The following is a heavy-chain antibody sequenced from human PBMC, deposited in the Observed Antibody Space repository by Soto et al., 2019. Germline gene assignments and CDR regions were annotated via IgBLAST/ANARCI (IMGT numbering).Heavy chain of an antibody. J-gene: IGHJ4*02. CDR1: GFTFSSYG. Sequence: GGSLRLSCAASGFTFSSYGMHWVRQAPGKGLEWVAVISYDGSNKYYADSVKGRFTISRDNSKNTLYLQMNSLRAEDTAVYYCAKDNYDSSGYYKGELDYWGQGTLVTGSS. CDR2: ISYDGSNK. CDR3: AKDNYDSSGYYKGELDY. V-gene: IGHV3-30*18. D-gene: IGHD3-22*01.